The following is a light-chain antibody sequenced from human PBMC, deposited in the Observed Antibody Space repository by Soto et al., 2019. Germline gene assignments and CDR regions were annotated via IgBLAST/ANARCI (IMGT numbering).Light chain of an antibody. CDR3: SSYAGTAYV. J-gene: IGLJ1*01. Sequence: QSVLTQPPSASGSPGQSVTISYTGTSSDVGGYNYVSWYQQHPGKVPKLMIYEVTKRSSGVPDRFSGSKSGNTASLTVSGLQTEDEADYYCSSYAGTAYVFGTGTKVTVL. CDR2: EVT. V-gene: IGLV2-8*01. CDR1: SSDVGGYNY.